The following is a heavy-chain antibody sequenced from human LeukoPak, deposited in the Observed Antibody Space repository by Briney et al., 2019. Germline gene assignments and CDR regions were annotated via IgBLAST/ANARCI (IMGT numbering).Heavy chain of an antibody. Sequence: GGSLRLSCAASGFTLRSYTMNWVRQAPGKGLEWVSSIGISSNKIYYADSVKGRFIISRDNAKNSVYLQMNSLRAEDTAVYYCARDRGYGDHTSWFHPWGQGTQVTVSS. CDR2: IGISSNKI. CDR1: GFTLRSYT. CDR3: ARDRGYGDHTSWFHP. J-gene: IGHJ5*02. D-gene: IGHD5-12*01. V-gene: IGHV3-21*01.